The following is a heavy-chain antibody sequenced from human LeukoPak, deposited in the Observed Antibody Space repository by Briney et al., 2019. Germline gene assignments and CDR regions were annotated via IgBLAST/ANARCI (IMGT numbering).Heavy chain of an antibody. CDR2: ISSSSNNI. CDR1: GFTFSTYT. Sequence: GGSLRHSCAASGFTFSTYTMNWVRQAPGKGLEWVSSISSSSNNINYADSVKGRFTISRDNAMNLVHLQMNSLRVEDTAVYYCARGYQRPDYWGQGTLITVSS. D-gene: IGHD2-2*01. CDR3: ARGYQRPDY. V-gene: IGHV3-21*01. J-gene: IGHJ4*02.